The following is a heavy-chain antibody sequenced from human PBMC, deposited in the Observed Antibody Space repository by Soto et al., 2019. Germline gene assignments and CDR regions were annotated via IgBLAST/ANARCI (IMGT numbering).Heavy chain of an antibody. CDR1: GDNFTNYW. D-gene: IGHD4-17*01. V-gene: IGHV5-51*01. Sequence: GESLKISCKGSGDNFTNYWISWVRQMPGKGLEWMGIAYPGDSDTRYSPSFEGQVTISADKSISTAYLQWSSLKASDTAMYYCARPIYGDPSYYFDYWGQGTPVTVSS. CDR2: AYPGDSDT. CDR3: ARPIYGDPSYYFDY. J-gene: IGHJ4*02.